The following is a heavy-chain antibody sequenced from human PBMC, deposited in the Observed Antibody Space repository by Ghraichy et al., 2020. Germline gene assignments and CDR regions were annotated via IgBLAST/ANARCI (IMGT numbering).Heavy chain of an antibody. J-gene: IGHJ4*02. CDR1: GFTFSRYG. D-gene: IGHD1-26*01. Sequence: GGSLRLSCAASGFTFSRYGMHWVRQAPGKGLVWVALMSTDGKTKYYEDSVRGRFTISRDNSKNTLFLQMNSLRAEDTAMYYCARGEVGSPDSWGQGTLVTVSS. CDR3: ARGEVGSPDS. V-gene: IGHV3-30*03. CDR2: MSTDGKTK.